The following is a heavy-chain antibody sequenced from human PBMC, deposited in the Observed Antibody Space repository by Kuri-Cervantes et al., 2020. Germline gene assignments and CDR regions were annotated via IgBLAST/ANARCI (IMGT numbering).Heavy chain of an antibody. V-gene: IGHV5-51*01. D-gene: IGHD5-24*01. CDR1: GYSFTSYW. J-gene: IGHJ3*02. CDR3: ARLLGFQLPLRAFDI. Sequence: GGSLRLSCKGSGYSFTSYWIGWVRQMPGKGLEWIGIIYPGDSDTRYSPSFQGQVTISADKSISTAYLQWSSLKASDTAMYYCARLLGFQLPLRAFDIWGQGTMVTVSS. CDR2: IYPGDSDT.